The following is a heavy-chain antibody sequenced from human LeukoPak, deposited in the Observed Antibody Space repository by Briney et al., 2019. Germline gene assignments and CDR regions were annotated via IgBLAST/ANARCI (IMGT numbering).Heavy chain of an antibody. CDR1: GLTFRNYW. Sequence: GGSLRLSCAASGLTFRNYWMHWVRDTPGKGLVWVSRINSDGSDTTYADSVKGRFTISRDNAKNTLYLQMNSLRVEDTAVYYCVKKAVAGHFDSWGQGTLVTVSS. D-gene: IGHD6-19*01. V-gene: IGHV3-74*01. CDR2: INSDGSDT. J-gene: IGHJ4*02. CDR3: VKKAVAGHFDS.